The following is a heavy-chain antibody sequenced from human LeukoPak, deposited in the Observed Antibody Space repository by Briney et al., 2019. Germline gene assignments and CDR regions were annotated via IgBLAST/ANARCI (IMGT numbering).Heavy chain of an antibody. CDR2: INSDGGST. CDR3: ARLQVPAAIGWFDP. J-gene: IGHJ5*02. CDR1: GFTFSSYW. Sequence: GGSLRLSCAASGFTFSSYWMHWVRQAPGKGLVWVSRINSDGGSTSYADSVKGRFTISRDNAKNTLYLQMNSLRAEDTAVYYCARLQVPAAIGWFDPWGQGTLVTVSS. D-gene: IGHD2-2*01. V-gene: IGHV3-74*01.